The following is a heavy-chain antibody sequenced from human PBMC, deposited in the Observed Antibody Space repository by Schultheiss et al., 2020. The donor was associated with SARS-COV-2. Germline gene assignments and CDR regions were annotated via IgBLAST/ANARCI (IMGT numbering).Heavy chain of an antibody. J-gene: IGHJ6*03. V-gene: IGHV4-4*02. Sequence: SETLSLTCAVSGGSISSINWWNWVRQSPGKGLEWIGEIYHSGSTNYNPSLKSRVTISVDTSKNQFSLKLSSVTAADTAVYYCARHADFPTYYYMDVWGKGTTVTVSS. CDR1: GGSISSINW. CDR2: IYHSGST. CDR3: ARHADFPTYYYMDV. D-gene: IGHD3-3*01.